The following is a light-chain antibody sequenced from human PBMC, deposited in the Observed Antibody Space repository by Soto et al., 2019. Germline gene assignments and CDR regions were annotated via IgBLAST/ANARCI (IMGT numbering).Light chain of an antibody. CDR3: QQYNSYRRT. V-gene: IGKV1-5*03. CDR1: QSISSW. Sequence: DIQMTQSPSTLSASVGDRVTITCRASQSISSWLAWYQQKPGKAPKLLIYKASSLESGVPSRFSGSGSGTEITLTISNLQPDDFATYYCQQYNSYRRTFGQGTKVEIK. J-gene: IGKJ1*01. CDR2: KAS.